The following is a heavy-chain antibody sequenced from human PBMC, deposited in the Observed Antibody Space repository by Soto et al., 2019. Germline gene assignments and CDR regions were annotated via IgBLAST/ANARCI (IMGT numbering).Heavy chain of an antibody. CDR3: AKGQQGYSYGQFDY. CDR1: GFTFSSYA. D-gene: IGHD5-18*01. J-gene: IGHJ4*02. V-gene: IGHV3-23*01. Sequence: GGSLRLSCAASGFTFSSYAMSWVRQAPGKGLEWVSAISGSGGSTYYADSVKGRFTISRDNPKNTLYLQMNSLRAEDTAVYYCAKGQQGYSYGQFDYWGQGTLVTVSS. CDR2: ISGSGGST.